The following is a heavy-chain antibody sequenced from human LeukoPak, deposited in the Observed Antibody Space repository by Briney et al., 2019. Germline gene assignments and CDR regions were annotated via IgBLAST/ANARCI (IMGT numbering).Heavy chain of an antibody. V-gene: IGHV1-2*02. Sequence: GASVKVSCKVSGYTLTELSMHWVRQAPGQGLEWMGWINPNSGGTNYAQKFQGRVTMTRDTSISTAYMELSRLRSDDTAVYYCARGLPPLDIWGQGTMVTVSS. CDR2: INPNSGGT. J-gene: IGHJ3*02. CDR1: GYTLTELS. CDR3: ARGLPPLDI.